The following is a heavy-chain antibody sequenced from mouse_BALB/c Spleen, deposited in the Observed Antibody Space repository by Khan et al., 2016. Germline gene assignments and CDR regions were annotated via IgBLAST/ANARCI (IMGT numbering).Heavy chain of an antibody. J-gene: IGHJ2*01. CDR3: ARRVGYDFDY. D-gene: IGHD2-14*01. Sequence: EVQLQESGPGLVKPSQSLSLTCTVTGYSITSDYAWNWIRQFPGNKLEWMGYISYSGSTSYNPSLKSRISITRDTSKNQFFLQLNSVTTEDTATYYCARRVGYDFDYWCQGTTLTVSS. V-gene: IGHV3-2*02. CDR2: ISYSGST. CDR1: GYSITSDYA.